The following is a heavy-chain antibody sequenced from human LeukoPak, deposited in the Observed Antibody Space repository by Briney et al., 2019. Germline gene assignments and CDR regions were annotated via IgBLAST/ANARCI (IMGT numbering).Heavy chain of an antibody. J-gene: IGHJ4*02. D-gene: IGHD6-19*01. CDR2: INPNSGGT. Sequence: AASVKVSFKASGYTFTGYYMHWVRQAPGQGLEWMGWINPNSGGTNYAQKFQGRVTMTRDTSISTAYMELSRLRSDDTAVYYCARDTYGSKGRFDYWGQGTLVTVSS. CDR3: ARDTYGSKGRFDY. CDR1: GYTFTGYY. V-gene: IGHV1-2*02.